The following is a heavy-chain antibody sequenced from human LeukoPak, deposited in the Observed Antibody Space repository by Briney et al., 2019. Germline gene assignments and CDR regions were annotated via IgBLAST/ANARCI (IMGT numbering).Heavy chain of an antibody. Sequence: SETLSLTCTVSGGSISSYYWSWIRQPPGKGLEWIGYIYYSGSTNYNPSLKSRVTISVDTSKNQFSLKLSSVTAADTAVYYCAGDLRVVMHDAFDIWGQGTMVTVSS. D-gene: IGHD2-21*01. J-gene: IGHJ3*02. CDR1: GGSISSYY. CDR3: AGDLRVVMHDAFDI. CDR2: IYYSGST. V-gene: IGHV4-59*01.